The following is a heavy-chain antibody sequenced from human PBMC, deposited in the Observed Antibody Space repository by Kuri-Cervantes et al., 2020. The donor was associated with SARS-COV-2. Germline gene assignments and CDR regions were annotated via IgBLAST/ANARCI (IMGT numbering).Heavy chain of an antibody. CDR2: INHSGST. J-gene: IGHJ3*02. CDR1: GGSFSGYY. CDR3: ARGAPARTFITMVRGVSAFDI. D-gene: IGHD3-10*01. Sequence: SETLSLTCAVYGGSFSGYYWSGIRQPPGKGLEWIGEINHSGSTNTNPTLKSRVTISVDTSKNQFSLKLSSVTAADTAVYYCARGAPARTFITMVRGVSAFDIWGQGTMVTVSS. V-gene: IGHV4-34*01.